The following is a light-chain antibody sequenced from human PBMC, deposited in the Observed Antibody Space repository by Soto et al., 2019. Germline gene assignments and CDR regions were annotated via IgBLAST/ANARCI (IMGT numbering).Light chain of an antibody. V-gene: IGKV3-15*01. J-gene: IGKJ1*01. CDR3: QQYHDWRT. CDR1: QSISSN. Sequence: EIVMTQSPATLSVSPGERVTLSCRASQSISSNLAWYQQKPGQAPRLLIYGASTRATGIPARFSGSGSGTEFTITISSLQSEDFAVYYCQQYHDWRTFGQGTKVEIK. CDR2: GAS.